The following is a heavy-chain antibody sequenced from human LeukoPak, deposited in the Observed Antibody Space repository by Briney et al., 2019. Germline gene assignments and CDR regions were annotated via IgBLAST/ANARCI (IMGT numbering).Heavy chain of an antibody. V-gene: IGHV3-30-3*01. CDR1: GFTFSSYA. CDR2: ISYDGSNK. CDR3: AYSGSYWFGY. Sequence: GGSLRLSCAASGFTFSSYAMHWVRQAPGKGLEWVAVISYDGSNKYYADSVKGRFTISRDNSKNTLYLQMNSLRAEDTAVYYCAYSGSYWFGYWGQGTLVTVSS. D-gene: IGHD1-26*01. J-gene: IGHJ5*01.